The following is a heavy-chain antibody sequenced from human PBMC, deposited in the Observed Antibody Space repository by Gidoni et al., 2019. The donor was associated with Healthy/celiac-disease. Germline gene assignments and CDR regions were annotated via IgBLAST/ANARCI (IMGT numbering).Heavy chain of an antibody. Sequence: QVQLVQSGAEVKTPGASVKVSCKASGYTFTSYGISWVRQDTGQGLEWMGWISAYNGNTNYAQKLQGRVTMTTDTSTSTAYMELRSLRSDDTAVYYCARDLGLYVAGITMIVVVTTKDAFDIWGQGTMVTVSS. CDR3: ARDLGLYVAGITMIVVVTTKDAFDI. V-gene: IGHV1-18*01. J-gene: IGHJ3*02. D-gene: IGHD3-22*01. CDR2: ISAYNGNT. CDR1: GYTFTSYG.